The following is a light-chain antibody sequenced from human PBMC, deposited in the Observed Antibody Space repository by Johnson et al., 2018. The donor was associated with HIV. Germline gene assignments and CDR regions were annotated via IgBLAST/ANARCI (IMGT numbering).Light chain of an antibody. CDR3: GTWDSSLSAYV. CDR1: SSNIGYNY. CDR2: ENN. Sequence: QSVLTQSPSVSAAPGQKVTISCSGSSSNIGYNYVSWYQQLPGTAPKLLIYENNKRPSGIPDRFSGSKSGTSATLGITGLQTGDEADYYCGTWDSSLSAYVFGTGTMVTVL. V-gene: IGLV1-51*02. J-gene: IGLJ1*01.